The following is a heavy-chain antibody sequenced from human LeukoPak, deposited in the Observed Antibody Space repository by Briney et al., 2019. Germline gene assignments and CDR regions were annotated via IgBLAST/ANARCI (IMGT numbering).Heavy chain of an antibody. CDR2: INPAGSET. CDR3: ARFGYVAAVDV. D-gene: IGHD2-15*01. CDR1: GFTFSSYG. J-gene: IGHJ4*02. Sequence: PGGSLRLSCAASGFTFSSYGMHWVRQAPGTGLEWVANINPAGSETYYVDPVKGRFSISRDNAKNLVYLQMNSLRAGDTAVYHCARFGYVAAVDVWGQGTPVTVSS. V-gene: IGHV3-7*01.